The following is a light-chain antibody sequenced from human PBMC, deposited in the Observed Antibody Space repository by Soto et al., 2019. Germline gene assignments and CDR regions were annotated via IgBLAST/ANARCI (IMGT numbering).Light chain of an antibody. CDR2: RNN. CDR3: AAWDDSLRRV. CDR1: SSDIGSNY. Sequence: QSSLTQPPSASGAPGERGTISCSGSSSDIGSNYVYWYQQLPGTAPKLLIYRNNQRPSGVPDRFSGSKSGTSASLAISGLRSEDEADYYCAAWDDSLRRVFGTGTKVTVL. J-gene: IGLJ1*01. V-gene: IGLV1-47*01.